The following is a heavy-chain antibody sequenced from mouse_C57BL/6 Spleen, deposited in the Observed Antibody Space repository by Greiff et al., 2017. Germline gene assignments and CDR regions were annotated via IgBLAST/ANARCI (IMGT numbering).Heavy chain of an antibody. CDR1: GYTFTDYY. D-gene: IGHD2-3*01. CDR2: INPNNGGT. Sequence: VQLQQSGPELVKPGASVKISCKASGYTFTDYYMNWVKQSHGKSLEWIGDINPNNGGTSYNQKFKGKATLTVDKSSSTAYMELRSLTSEDSAVYYCARLGYDGYYYAMDYWGQGTSVTVSS. V-gene: IGHV1-26*01. J-gene: IGHJ4*01. CDR3: ARLGYDGYYYAMDY.